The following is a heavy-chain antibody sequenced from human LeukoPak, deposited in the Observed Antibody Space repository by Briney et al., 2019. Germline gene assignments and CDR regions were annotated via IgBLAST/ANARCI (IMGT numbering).Heavy chain of an antibody. D-gene: IGHD3-16*01. CDR3: ARSGSITFYYYYYMDV. J-gene: IGHJ6*03. Sequence: ASVKVSCKASGYTFTGYYMHWVRQAPGQGLEWMGWINPNSGGTNYAQKFQGRVTMTRDTSISTAYMELSRLRSDDTAVYYCARSGSITFYYYYYMDVWGKGTTVTISS. CDR1: GYTFTGYY. CDR2: INPNSGGT. V-gene: IGHV1-2*02.